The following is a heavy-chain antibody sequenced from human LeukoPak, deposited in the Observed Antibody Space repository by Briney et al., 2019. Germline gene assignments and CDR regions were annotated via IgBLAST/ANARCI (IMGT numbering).Heavy chain of an antibody. D-gene: IGHD4-23*01. CDR1: GFTFSSYS. Sequence: GRSLRLSCAASGFTFSSYSMNWVRQAPGKGLEWVSSISSSGSTKYYADSVKGRFTISRDNAKNSLYLQMNSLRAEDTAVYYCARERYGGNGDLDYWGQGTLVTVSS. CDR3: ARERYGGNGDLDY. V-gene: IGHV3-21*04. J-gene: IGHJ4*02. CDR2: ISSSGSTK.